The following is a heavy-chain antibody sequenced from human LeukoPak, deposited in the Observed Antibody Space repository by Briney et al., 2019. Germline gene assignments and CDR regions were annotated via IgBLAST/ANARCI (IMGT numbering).Heavy chain of an antibody. D-gene: IGHD3-22*01. CDR3: ARIEEEDYHHSRWYFYYFDY. CDR1: GFTFISYL. CDR2: IKQDGSEK. J-gene: IGHJ4*02. V-gene: IGHV3-7*05. Sequence: GGSLRQSFACCGFTFISYLMSSVGQAPGKGLEWVANIKQDGSEKYYVDSVKGRFTISRDNAKNSLYLQKNSLRVEDTAVYYCARIEEEDYHHSRWYFYYFDYWGQGTLVTVSS.